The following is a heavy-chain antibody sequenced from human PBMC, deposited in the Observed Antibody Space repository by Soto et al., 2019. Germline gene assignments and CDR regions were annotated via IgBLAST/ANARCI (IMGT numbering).Heavy chain of an antibody. CDR3: VSGYSFRDSSAP. CDR2: IWYDGSKK. V-gene: IGHV3-33*01. D-gene: IGHD3-22*01. CDR1: GFTFSNYG. Sequence: QVQLVESGGGVVQPGRSLRLSCAASGFTFSNYGMHWVRQAPDRGLEWVAVIWYDGSKKFYAESVKGRFTSSRDDSRKARFLVMNSLGVDDTGVYYCVSGYSFRDSSAPWGQGTLVTVSS. J-gene: IGHJ5*02.